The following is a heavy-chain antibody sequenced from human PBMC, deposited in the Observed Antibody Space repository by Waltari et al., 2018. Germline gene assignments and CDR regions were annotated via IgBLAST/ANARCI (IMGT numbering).Heavy chain of an antibody. CDR2: IYYSGST. D-gene: IGHD1-26*01. V-gene: IGHV4-31*03. Sequence: QVQLQESGPGLVKPSQTLSLTCTVSGGSIRSGGYYWSWIRQHPGKGLGWIGYIYYSGSTYYNPSLKSRVTISVDTSKNQFSLKLSSVTAADTAVYYCARGSYEADAFDIWGQGTMVTVSS. CDR3: ARGSYEADAFDI. J-gene: IGHJ3*02. CDR1: GGSIRSGGYY.